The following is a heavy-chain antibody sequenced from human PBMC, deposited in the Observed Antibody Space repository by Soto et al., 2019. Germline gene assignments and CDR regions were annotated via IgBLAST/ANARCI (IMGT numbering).Heavy chain of an antibody. V-gene: IGHV1-3*01. CDR2: INAGNGST. D-gene: IGHD3-10*01. J-gene: IGHJ6*02. CDR1: GYTFTSYA. CDR3: ARDPRVRSGGYYYYYGMDV. Sequence: ASVKVSCKASGYTFTSYAMHWVREAPGQRLEWMGWINAGNGSTKYSQKFQGGVTITRDTSASTAYMELSSLRSEDTAVYYCARDPRVRSGGYYYYYGMDVWGQGTTVTVSS.